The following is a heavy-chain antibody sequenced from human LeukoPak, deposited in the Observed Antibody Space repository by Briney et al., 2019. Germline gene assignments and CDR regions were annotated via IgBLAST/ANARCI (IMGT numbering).Heavy chain of an antibody. CDR3: ASFLLNYYDSSGYDDY. Sequence: ASVKVSCKASGGTFSSYAISWVRQAPGQGLEWMGGIIPIFGTANYAQKFQGRVTITTDESTSTAYMELSSLRSEDTAVYYCASFLLNYYDSSGYDDYWGQGTLVTVSS. V-gene: IGHV1-69*05. J-gene: IGHJ4*02. D-gene: IGHD3-22*01. CDR1: GGTFSSYA. CDR2: IIPIFGTA.